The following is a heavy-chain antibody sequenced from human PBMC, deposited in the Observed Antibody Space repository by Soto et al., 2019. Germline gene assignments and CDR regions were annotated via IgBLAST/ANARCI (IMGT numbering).Heavy chain of an antibody. D-gene: IGHD2-8*01. Sequence: LRLSCAASGFTFNDYAMHWVRQAPGKGLEWVSGISWNSGSIGYADSVKGRFTISRDNAKNSLYLQMDSLRAEDTALYYCAKDRWSAQIRPMGAFDIWGQGTMVTVSS. CDR1: GFTFNDYA. CDR2: ISWNSGSI. V-gene: IGHV3-9*01. CDR3: AKDRWSAQIRPMGAFDI. J-gene: IGHJ3*02.